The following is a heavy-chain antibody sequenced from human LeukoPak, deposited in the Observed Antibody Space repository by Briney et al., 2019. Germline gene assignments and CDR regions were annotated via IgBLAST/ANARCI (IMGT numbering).Heavy chain of an antibody. V-gene: IGHV3-53*01. J-gene: IGHJ4*02. CDR1: GFTIGKSD. Sequence: GGSLRLSCAASGFTIGKSDMAWVRQAPGKGLEWVSIVYTGGRTFHADSVKGRFTISRDNSKNTLYLQMNSLRAEDTAVYYCATQLRYFDWCDYWGQGTLVTVSS. CDR3: ATQLRYFDWCDY. D-gene: IGHD3-9*01. CDR2: VYTGGRT.